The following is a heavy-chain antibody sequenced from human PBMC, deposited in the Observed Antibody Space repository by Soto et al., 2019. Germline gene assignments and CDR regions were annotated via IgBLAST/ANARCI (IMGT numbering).Heavy chain of an antibody. D-gene: IGHD1-26*01. CDR2: TYYRSKWYY. CDR1: GDSVSSNSAG. J-gene: IGHJ4*01. V-gene: IGHV6-1*01. Sequence: LTCAITGDSVSSNSAGWSWVRQSPSRGLEWLGRTYYRSKWYYEYAVSVRGRITINPDTSKNQYSLQLNSVTPEDTAVYLCARGEQYSGRIFDYWGQGTLVTVSS. CDR3: ARGEQYSGRIFDY.